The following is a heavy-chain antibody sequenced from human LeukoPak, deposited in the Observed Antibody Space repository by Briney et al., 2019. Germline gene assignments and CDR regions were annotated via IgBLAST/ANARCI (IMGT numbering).Heavy chain of an antibody. Sequence: GGSLRLSCAASGFTFSSYSMNWVRQAPGKGLEWVSSISSSSSYTYYADSVKGRFTISRDNAKNSLYLQMNSLRAEDTAVYYCARDRYGDYLDWGQGNLVTVSS. CDR1: GFTFSSYS. D-gene: IGHD4-17*01. V-gene: IGHV3-21*01. CDR2: ISSSSSYT. CDR3: ARDRYGDYLD. J-gene: IGHJ4*02.